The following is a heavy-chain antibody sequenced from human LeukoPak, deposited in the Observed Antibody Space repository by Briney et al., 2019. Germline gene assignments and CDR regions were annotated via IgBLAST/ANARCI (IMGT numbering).Heavy chain of an antibody. D-gene: IGHD1-14*01. CDR2: IYHSGST. CDR1: GYSISSGYY. CDR3: AREASLRNYFDY. V-gene: IGHV4-38-2*02. Sequence: SETLSLTCTVSGYSISSGYYWGWIRQPPGKGLEWIGSIYHSGSTYYNPSLKSRVTISVDTSKNQFSLKLSSVTAADTAVYYCAREASLRNYFDYWGQGTLVTVSS. J-gene: IGHJ4*02.